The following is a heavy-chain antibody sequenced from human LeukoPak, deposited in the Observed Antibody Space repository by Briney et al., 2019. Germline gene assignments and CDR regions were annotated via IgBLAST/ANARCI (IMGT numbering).Heavy chain of an antibody. Sequence: PGGSLRLSCAASGFTFSNYSMHWVRQAPGKGLEWVASISHSWSYTYYADSVKGRFTIARDNAKNSLYLQMHSLTAEDTAVYYCARDTYRYASGGYYPNYFDYWGQGTLVTVSS. CDR1: GFTFSNYS. J-gene: IGHJ4*02. D-gene: IGHD3-22*01. V-gene: IGHV3-21*01. CDR3: ARDTYRYASGGYYPNYFDY. CDR2: ISHSWSYT.